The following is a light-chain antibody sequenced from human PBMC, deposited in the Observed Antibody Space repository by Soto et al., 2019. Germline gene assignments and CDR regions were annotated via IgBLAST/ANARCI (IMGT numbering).Light chain of an antibody. V-gene: IGKV3-15*01. CDR3: QQYYSWPPLT. CDR1: QSVSNN. CDR2: GAS. Sequence: EIVMTQSPATLSVSPGERATLSCRASQSVSNNLAWYQQKPGQAPRLLISGASTRATGIPARFSASGSGTEFALTISSLQSEDVAVYYCQQYYSWPPLTFGGGTKVDMK. J-gene: IGKJ4*01.